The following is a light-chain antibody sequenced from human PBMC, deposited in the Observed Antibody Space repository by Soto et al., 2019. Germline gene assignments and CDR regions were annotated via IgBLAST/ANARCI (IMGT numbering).Light chain of an antibody. V-gene: IGKV3D-15*01. J-gene: IGKJ5*01. CDR2: TVS. Sequence: ETVMTQSPATLSVSPGERATLSCRASQSISSKLAWYQQKPGQAPRLLIHTVSIRATGTPARFSGSGSGTEFTLTISSLQSEDFAVYYCQQYNNWPPITFGQGTRLEIK. CDR3: QQYNNWPPIT. CDR1: QSISSK.